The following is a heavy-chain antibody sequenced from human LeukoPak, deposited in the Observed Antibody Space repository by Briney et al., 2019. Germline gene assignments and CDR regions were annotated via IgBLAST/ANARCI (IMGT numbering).Heavy chain of an antibody. J-gene: IGHJ3*02. Sequence: PGGSLRLSCAASGFTFSSHWMHWVRQAPGKGLVWVSRINSDGSSTSYADSVKGRFTISRDNAKNTLYLQMNSLRAEDTAVYYCARGAYYDFWSGYRYAFDIWGQGTMVTVSS. V-gene: IGHV3-74*01. CDR2: INSDGSST. D-gene: IGHD3-3*01. CDR1: GFTFSSHW. CDR3: ARGAYYDFWSGYRYAFDI.